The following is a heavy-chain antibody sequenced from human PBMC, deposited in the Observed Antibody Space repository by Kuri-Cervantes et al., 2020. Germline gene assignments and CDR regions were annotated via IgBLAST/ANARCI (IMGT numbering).Heavy chain of an antibody. D-gene: IGHD4-11*01. Sequence: SETLSLTCTVSGGSISSGSYYWSWIRQPAGKGLEWIGRIYTSGSTNYNPSLKSRVTISVDTSKNQFSLKLSSVTAADTAVYYRARDLTTVTTGYYYYGMDVWGQGTTVTVSS. V-gene: IGHV4-61*02. CDR3: ARDLTTVTTGYYYYGMDV. CDR1: GGSISSGSYY. J-gene: IGHJ6*02. CDR2: IYTSGST.